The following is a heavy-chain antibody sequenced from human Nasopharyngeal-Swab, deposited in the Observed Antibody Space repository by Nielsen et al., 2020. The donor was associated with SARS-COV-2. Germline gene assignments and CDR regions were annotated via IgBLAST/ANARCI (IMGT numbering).Heavy chain of an antibody. CDR3: ARGLSGVVPAPILGLRPYYYYYYMDV. D-gene: IGHD2-2*01. CDR1: GGFFSANY. Sequence: SETPSLACAGSGGFFSANYWGWIRQPPGKWLERIGEINQRESTNYNPSLKRRVTISVDTSKSQFSLKLTSVTAADTSVYYCARGLSGVVPAPILGLRPYYYYYYMDVWGKGTTVTVSS. V-gene: IGHV4-34*01. CDR2: INQREST. J-gene: IGHJ6*03.